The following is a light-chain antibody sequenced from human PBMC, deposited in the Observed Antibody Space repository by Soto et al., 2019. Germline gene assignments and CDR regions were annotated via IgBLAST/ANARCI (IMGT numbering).Light chain of an antibody. Sequence: EIVMTQSPATLAVSPGERATLSCRASQSVRINVAWYQQRNGQAPRLLVYGASTRASGIPDRFSGSGSGTEFTLTISSLQSEDFAVYYCQEYSKWPSRTFGPGTKVEIK. CDR1: QSVRIN. J-gene: IGKJ1*01. CDR2: GAS. V-gene: IGKV3-15*01. CDR3: QEYSKWPSRT.